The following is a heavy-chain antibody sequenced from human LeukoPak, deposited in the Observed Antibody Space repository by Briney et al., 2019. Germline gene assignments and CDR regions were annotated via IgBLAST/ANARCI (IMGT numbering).Heavy chain of an antibody. D-gene: IGHD2-15*01. J-gene: IGHJ4*02. CDR2: ISPDGSDE. V-gene: IGHV3-30*18. Sequence: GGSLRLSCDASGFRFRSYGIHWVRQAPGKGLDWVAAISPDGSDENYADSVKGRFTISRDNSKNTVYLQMNGLRTDDTAVYYCVKDDQDCSGGSCYFDYWGQGTLVTVSS. CDR3: VKDDQDCSGGSCYFDY. CDR1: GFRFRSYG.